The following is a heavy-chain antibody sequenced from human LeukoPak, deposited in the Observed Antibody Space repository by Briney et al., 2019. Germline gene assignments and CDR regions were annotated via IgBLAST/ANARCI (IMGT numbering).Heavy chain of an antibody. CDR2: ISETGGGT. J-gene: IGHJ4*02. CDR3: DASDF. CDR1: GFTFATYA. V-gene: IGHV3-23*01. Sequence: GGSLRLSCAASGFTFATYAMGWVRQSPGKGLEWVSTISETGGGTHYANSVRGRFTISRDNSNNTLYLQLNNLRAEDTAIYYCDASDFWGQGTLVTVSS.